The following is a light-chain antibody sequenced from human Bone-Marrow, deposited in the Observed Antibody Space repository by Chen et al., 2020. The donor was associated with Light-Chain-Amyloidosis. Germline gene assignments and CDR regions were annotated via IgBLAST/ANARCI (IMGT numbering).Light chain of an antibody. Sequence: SYVLTQPPSVSVAPGETATLTCGGNKIGIKSVHWSHQKPGQAPGLVVYDDTERPSGIPVQFSGSNSGNTATLTISRVEAGDEADYYCQVWDGLLDHVVFGGGTRLTVL. CDR1: KIGIKS. CDR3: QVWDGLLDHVV. J-gene: IGLJ2*01. V-gene: IGLV3-21*02. CDR2: DDT.